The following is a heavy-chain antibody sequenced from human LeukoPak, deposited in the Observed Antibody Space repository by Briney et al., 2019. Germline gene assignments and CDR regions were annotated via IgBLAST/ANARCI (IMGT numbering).Heavy chain of an antibody. D-gene: IGHD3-10*01. CDR2: ISSSSSYI. Sequence: GGSPRLSCAASGFTFSSYSMNWVRQAPGKGLEWVSSISSSSSYIYYADSVKGRFTISRDNAKNSLYLQMNSLRAEDTAVYYCALNYYGSGSYYNQRRYYYFDYWGQGTLVTVSS. CDR1: GFTFSSYS. CDR3: ALNYYGSGSYYNQRRYYYFDY. V-gene: IGHV3-21*01. J-gene: IGHJ4*02.